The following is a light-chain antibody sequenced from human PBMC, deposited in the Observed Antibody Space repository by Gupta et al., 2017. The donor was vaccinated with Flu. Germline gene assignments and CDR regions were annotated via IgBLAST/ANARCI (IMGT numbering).Light chain of an antibody. V-gene: IGKV3-20*01. CDR1: HSVSSSY. Sequence: ALTPSPVSLSLTPGHTATVSCRASHSVSSSYLAWYQQKPGQAPRLLIYGASSRATGIPDRFSGSGSGTDFTLTISRLEPEDFAVYYCQQHGSSPATFGQGTKVEIK. CDR3: QQHGSSPAT. J-gene: IGKJ2*01. CDR2: GAS.